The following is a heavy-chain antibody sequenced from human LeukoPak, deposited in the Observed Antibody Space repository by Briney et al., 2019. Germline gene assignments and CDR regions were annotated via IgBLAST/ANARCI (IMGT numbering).Heavy chain of an antibody. Sequence: GESLQISCKGSGSSFSSYWIGWVRQLPGKGLEWMGMIYPGDSDTRYSPSFQGQVTISADKSISTGYLQWSSLKASDTAMYYCARRAYCGGDCYLDYWGQGTLVTVSS. CDR2: IYPGDSDT. CDR3: ARRAYCGGDCYLDY. D-gene: IGHD2-21*02. CDR1: GSSFSSYW. J-gene: IGHJ4*02. V-gene: IGHV5-51*01.